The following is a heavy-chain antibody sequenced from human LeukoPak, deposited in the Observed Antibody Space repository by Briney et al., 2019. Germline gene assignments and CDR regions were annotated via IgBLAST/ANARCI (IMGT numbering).Heavy chain of an antibody. D-gene: IGHD6-19*01. CDR1: GFTFSSYS. Sequence: GGSLRLSCAASGFTFSSYSMNWVRQAPGKGLEWVSSISSSSSYIYYADSVKGRFTISRDNAKNSLYLQMNSLRAEDTAVYYCARSIAVAAVRGYWGQGTLVTVSS. J-gene: IGHJ4*02. CDR2: ISSSSSYI. V-gene: IGHV3-21*01. CDR3: ARSIAVAAVRGY.